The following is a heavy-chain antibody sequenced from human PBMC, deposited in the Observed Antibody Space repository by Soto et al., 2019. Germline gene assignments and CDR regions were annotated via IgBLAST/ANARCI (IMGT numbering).Heavy chain of an antibody. D-gene: IGHD2-2*01. CDR1: GFTFSSYG. V-gene: IGHV3-30*18. Sequence: GGSLRLSCAASGFTFSSYGMHWVRQAPGKGLEWVAVISYDGSNKYYADSVKGRFTISRDNSKNTLYLQMNSLRAEDTAVYYCAKVVREDYCSSTSCSHKGVSPYYYYYYYMDVWGKGTTVTVSS. J-gene: IGHJ6*03. CDR3: AKVVREDYCSSTSCSHKGVSPYYYYYYYMDV. CDR2: ISYDGSNK.